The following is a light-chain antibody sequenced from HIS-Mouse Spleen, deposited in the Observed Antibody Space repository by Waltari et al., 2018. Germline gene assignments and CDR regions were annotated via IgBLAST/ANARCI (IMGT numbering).Light chain of an antibody. CDR2: DVS. CDR3: SSYTSSSFNVV. CDR1: SSDVGGYNY. Sequence: QSALTQPAAVSRSPGQSITISCTGTSSDVGGYNYVSWYQQHPGKAPKLMIYDVSTRPSGVSNRFSGSKSGNTASLTISGLQAEDEADYYCSSYTSSSFNVVFGGGTKLTVL. J-gene: IGLJ2*01. V-gene: IGLV2-14*03.